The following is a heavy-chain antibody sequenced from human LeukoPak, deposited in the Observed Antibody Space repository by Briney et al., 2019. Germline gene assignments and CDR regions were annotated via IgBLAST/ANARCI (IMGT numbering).Heavy chain of an antibody. J-gene: IGHJ5*02. CDR2: IYYSGST. Sequence: PSETLSLTCTVSGGSISSSSYYWGWIRQPPGKALEWIGSIYYSGSTYYNASLKSQVSISIDTSKNQFSLRLTSVTAADTAVYYCAGRLLWFGELSETWGQGTLVTVSS. CDR3: AGRLLWFGELSET. CDR1: GGSISSSSYY. V-gene: IGHV4-39*01. D-gene: IGHD3-10*01.